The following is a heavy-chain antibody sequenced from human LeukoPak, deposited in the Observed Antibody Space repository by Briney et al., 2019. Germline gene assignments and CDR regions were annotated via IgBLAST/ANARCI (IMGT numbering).Heavy chain of an antibody. CDR2: INPNSGGT. J-gene: IGHJ6*03. CDR3: ARTLPFGYYYYYMDV. V-gene: IGHV1-2*02. CDR1: GFTFTGYY. D-gene: IGHD3-16*01. Sequence: GASVKVSCKASGFTFTGYYMHWVRQAPGQGLEWMGWINPNSGGTNYAQKFQGRVTMTRDTSISTAYMELSRLRSDDTAVYYCARTLPFGYYYYYMDVWGKGTTVTVSS.